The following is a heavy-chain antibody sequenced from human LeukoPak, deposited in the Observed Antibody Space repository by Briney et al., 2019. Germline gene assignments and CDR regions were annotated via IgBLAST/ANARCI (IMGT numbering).Heavy chain of an antibody. V-gene: IGHV3-30*18. J-gene: IGHJ5*02. CDR1: GFTFSSYG. CDR2: ISYDGSNK. Sequence: GGSLRLSCAASGFTFSSYGMHWVRQAPGKGLEWVAVISYDGSNKYYADSVKGRFTISRDNSKNTLYLQMNSLRAEDTAVYYCAKAPKDYYDSSGHYNWFDPWGQGTLVTVSS. CDR3: AKAPKDYYDSSGHYNWFDP. D-gene: IGHD3-22*01.